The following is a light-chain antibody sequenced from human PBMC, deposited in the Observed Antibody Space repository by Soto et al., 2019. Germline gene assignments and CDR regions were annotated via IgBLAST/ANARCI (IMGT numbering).Light chain of an antibody. CDR2: GSS. Sequence: EIVMTQSPATLSVSPGERATLSCRATETISTNLAWFQRKPGQPPRLLIYGSSTRATGVPDRFSGSGSGTEFTLIISSLQSEDVAVYYCQQYGTSPITFGQGTRLEIK. J-gene: IGKJ5*01. V-gene: IGKV3-15*01. CDR1: ETISTN. CDR3: QQYGTSPIT.